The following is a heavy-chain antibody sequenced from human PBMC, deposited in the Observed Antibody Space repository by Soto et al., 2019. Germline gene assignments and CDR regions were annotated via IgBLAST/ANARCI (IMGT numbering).Heavy chain of an antibody. V-gene: IGHV4-4*02. J-gene: IGHJ3*02. CDR1: GGSISSSNW. D-gene: IGHD5-18*01. Sequence: QVQLQESGPGLVKPSGTLSLTCAVSGGSISSSNWWTWVRQPPGKGLEWIGEIYHSGSPNYNPSHNSRVTISVDKSNNQFSLKLRYVTAADTAVYFCARVVDTDTNNAVDIWGQGTMVTVSS. CDR3: ARVVDTDTNNAVDI. CDR2: IYHSGSP.